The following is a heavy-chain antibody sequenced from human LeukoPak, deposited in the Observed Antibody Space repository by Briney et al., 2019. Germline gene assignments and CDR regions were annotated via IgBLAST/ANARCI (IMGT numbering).Heavy chain of an antibody. CDR1: FXXAX. D-gene: IGHD5-12*01. J-gene: IGHJ4*02. CDR3: TTTYIVASTRKFGDY. V-gene: IGHV3-15*01. CDR2: IKSKTEGGTT. Sequence: FXXAXXXWXRQAPGKGLEWVGRIKSKTEGGTTDYAAPVKGRFTISRDDSQNTVDLQISSLTAEDTAMYFCTTTYIVASTRKFGDYWGQXTL.